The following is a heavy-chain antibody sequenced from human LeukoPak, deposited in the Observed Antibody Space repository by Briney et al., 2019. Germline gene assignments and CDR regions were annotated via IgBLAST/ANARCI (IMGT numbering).Heavy chain of an antibody. CDR1: GGSFSGYY. CDR3: ARGFPIVLRFLEWLGGTDEATNWFDP. J-gene: IGHJ5*02. CDR2: INHSGST. Sequence: SETLSLTCAVYGGSFSGYYWSWIRQPPGKGLEWIGEINHSGSTNYNPFLKSRVTISVDTSKNQFSLKLSSVTAADTAVYYCARGFPIVLRFLEWLGGTDEATNWFDPWGQGTLVTVSS. V-gene: IGHV4-34*01. D-gene: IGHD3-3*01.